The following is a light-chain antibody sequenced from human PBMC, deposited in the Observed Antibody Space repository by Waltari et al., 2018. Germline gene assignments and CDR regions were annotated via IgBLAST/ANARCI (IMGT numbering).Light chain of an antibody. CDR3: EQYGDSPRT. J-gene: IGKJ5*01. Sequence: EIVLTQSPGTLSLSPGDGATLSCRASHIVYARYLAWYQQRPGQAPRLVIYGASTRAPGTPDRFSGSASGTEFTLTISKLEPEDFAVYYCEQYGDSPRTFGQGTRLEIK. CDR1: HIVYARY. V-gene: IGKV3-20*01. CDR2: GAS.